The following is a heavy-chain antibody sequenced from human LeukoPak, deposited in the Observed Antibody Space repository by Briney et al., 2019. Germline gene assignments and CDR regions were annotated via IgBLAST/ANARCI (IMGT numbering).Heavy chain of an antibody. J-gene: IGHJ4*02. CDR3: ARDRLTYTTMELAYLNQ. Sequence: PGGSLRPSCAASGFTFTNSAISWVRQAPGKGLEWVSSISASGGSTYYADSVKGRFTISRYSAKNSLYLQMNSLRAEDTAVYYCARDRLTYTTMELAYLNQWSQGTLVTVSS. V-gene: IGHV3-23*01. CDR1: GFTFTNSA. D-gene: IGHD4/OR15-4a*01. CDR2: ISASGGST.